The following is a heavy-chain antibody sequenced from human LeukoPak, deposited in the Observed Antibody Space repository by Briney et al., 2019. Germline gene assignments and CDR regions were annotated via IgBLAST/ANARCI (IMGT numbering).Heavy chain of an antibody. CDR3: ARVLRGQQLDH. Sequence: WGSLRPSCAASGFIFSSYEMNWVRQAPGKGLEWVSYISSSGSTIYYADSVKGRFTISRDSAKNSLYLQMNSLRAEDTAVYYCARVLRGQQLDHWGQGTLVTVSS. CDR2: ISSSGSTI. CDR1: GFIFSSYE. J-gene: IGHJ4*02. D-gene: IGHD6-13*01. V-gene: IGHV3-48*03.